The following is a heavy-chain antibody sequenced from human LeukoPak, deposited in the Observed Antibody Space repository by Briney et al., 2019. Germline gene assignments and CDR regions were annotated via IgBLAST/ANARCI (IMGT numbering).Heavy chain of an antibody. Sequence: GGSLRLSCAASGFSFSNYWMMWLRQAPGEGLEWVADINQDGSQNTYVDSVKGRFTISRDNAKNSVYLQMNSLRAEDTAVYYCARDQRWFDYYGQGTVATVSS. CDR3: ARDQRWFDY. D-gene: IGHD2-15*01. CDR2: INQDGSQN. J-gene: IGHJ4*02. V-gene: IGHV3-7*05. CDR1: GFSFSNYW.